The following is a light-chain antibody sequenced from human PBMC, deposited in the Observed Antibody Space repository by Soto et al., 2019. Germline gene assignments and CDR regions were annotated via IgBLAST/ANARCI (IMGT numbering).Light chain of an antibody. Sequence: QLVLTQPASVSGSPGQSITISCTGTSSDVGGYNYVSWYQQHPGKAPKLMIYEVSNRPSGVSNRFSGSKSGNTASLTISGLRAEDEADYYCSSYTSSSTLVFGGGTKLTVL. J-gene: IGLJ3*02. CDR3: SSYTSSSTLV. CDR1: SSDVGGYNY. V-gene: IGLV2-14*01. CDR2: EVS.